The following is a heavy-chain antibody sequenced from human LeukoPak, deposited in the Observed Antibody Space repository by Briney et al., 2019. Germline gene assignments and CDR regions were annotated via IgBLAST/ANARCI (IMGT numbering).Heavy chain of an antibody. CDR2: ISDSGST. Sequence: SETLSLTCTVSGGSMNSYYWSWIRHAPGKGLEWIGYISDSGSTNYNPSLRSRVTISVDTSKNQFSLKLSSVTAADTALYYCARYDYGDCWFDPWGQGTLVTVSS. CDR1: GGSMNSYY. V-gene: IGHV4-59*01. D-gene: IGHD4-17*01. J-gene: IGHJ5*02. CDR3: ARYDYGDCWFDP.